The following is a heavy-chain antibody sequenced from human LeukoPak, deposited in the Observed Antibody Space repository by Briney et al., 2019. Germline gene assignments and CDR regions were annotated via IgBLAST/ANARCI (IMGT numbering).Heavy chain of an antibody. CDR3: ARRRGTETGAFDI. Sequence: GWSLRLSCAASGFTFSSYNMNWVRQAPGKGLEWVSSISSSGSYIYSADSVKGRFTISRDNAKNSLYLQMNSLRAEDTAVYYCARRRGTETGAFDIWGQGTMVTVSS. D-gene: IGHD1-14*01. V-gene: IGHV3-21*01. CDR1: GFTFSSYN. CDR2: ISSSGSYI. J-gene: IGHJ3*02.